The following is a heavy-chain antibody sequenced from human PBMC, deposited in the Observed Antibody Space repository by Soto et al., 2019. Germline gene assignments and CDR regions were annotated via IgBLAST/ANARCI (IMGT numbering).Heavy chain of an antibody. J-gene: IGHJ6*03. D-gene: IGHD6-25*01. CDR1: GFTFSSYW. CDR3: ARVFSAKYYYYYYMDV. V-gene: IGHV3-7*01. Sequence: GGSLRLSCAASGFTFSSYWMSWVRQAPGKGLEWVANIKQDGSEKYYVDSVKGRFTISRDNAKNSLYLQMNSLRAEDTAVYYCARVFSAKYYYYYYMDVWGKGTTVTVPS. CDR2: IKQDGSEK.